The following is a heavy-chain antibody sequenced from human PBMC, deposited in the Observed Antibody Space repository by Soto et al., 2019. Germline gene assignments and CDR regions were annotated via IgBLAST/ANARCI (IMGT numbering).Heavy chain of an antibody. CDR1: GFSFSDYG. Sequence: EIQLLESGGGLARPGGSLRLSCVASGFSFSDYGMSWVRQSPQKTLEWVASISGNKKTTFYPDSVKGRFFISRDNSANTLHLQMNSLRDDDAAIYYCAKRRLNTITSLSDYWGQGVQVTVSS. V-gene: IGHV3-23*01. J-gene: IGHJ1*01. CDR3: AKRRLNTITSLSDY. CDR2: ISGNKKTT. D-gene: IGHD2-2*01.